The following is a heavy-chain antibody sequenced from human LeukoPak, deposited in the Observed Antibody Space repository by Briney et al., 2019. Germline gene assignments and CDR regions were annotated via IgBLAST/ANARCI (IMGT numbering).Heavy chain of an antibody. V-gene: IGHV3-72*01. CDR3: TREKYGDYHNWFDS. Sequence: AGGSLRLSCAASGFTFSDHHMDWVRQAPGKGLEGVGRARNKADSYTTEYAASVKSRFTISRDDSKNSLYLQMNSLKTEDTAVYYCTREKYGDYHNWFDSWGQGTLVTVSS. CDR2: ARNKADSYTT. CDR1: GFTFSDHH. D-gene: IGHD4-17*01. J-gene: IGHJ5*01.